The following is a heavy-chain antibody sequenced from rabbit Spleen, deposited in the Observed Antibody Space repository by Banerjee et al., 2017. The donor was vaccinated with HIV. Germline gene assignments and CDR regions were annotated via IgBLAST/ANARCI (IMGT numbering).Heavy chain of an antibody. J-gene: IGHJ4*01. CDR1: GFDFTTTYY. CDR3: ARDIWPGNAGYGYGFNL. V-gene: IGHV1S45*01. Sequence: QEQLEESGGGLVKPGASLTLTCKASGFDFTTTYYMCWVRQAPGKGLQLIACIDTSSGSTDYASWVNGRFTISKTSSTTVDLKMTSLTAADTATYFCARDIWPGNAGYGYGFNLWGQGTLVTVS. D-gene: IGHD6-1*01. CDR2: IDTSSGST.